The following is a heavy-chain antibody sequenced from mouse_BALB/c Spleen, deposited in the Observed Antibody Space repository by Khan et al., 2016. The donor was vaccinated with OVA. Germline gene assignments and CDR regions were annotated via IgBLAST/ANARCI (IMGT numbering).Heavy chain of an antibody. CDR1: SYSFTGYN. D-gene: IGHD2-10*02. V-gene: IGHV1-39*01. CDR3: TRGYGNYVRYYFDY. Sequence: VQLKQSGPELEKPGASVKISCKASSYSFTGYNMNWVKQSNGKSLEWIGNIDPYYGGSTYNQKFKGKATLTIDKSTSTAYLQLKSLTFEDSAVYYCTRGYGNYVRYYFDYWGQGTTLTVSS. CDR2: IDPYYGGS. J-gene: IGHJ2*01.